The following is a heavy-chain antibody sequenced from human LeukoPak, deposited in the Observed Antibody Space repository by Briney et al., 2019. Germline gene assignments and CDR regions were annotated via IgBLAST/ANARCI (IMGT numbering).Heavy chain of an antibody. CDR1: GGSFSGYY. CDR3: ARGPPDCSSTSCYTGYHPWRLDV. Sequence: SETLSLTCAVYGGSFSGYYWSWIRQPPGKGLEWIGEINHSGSTNYNPSLKSRVTISVDTSKNQFSLKLSSVTAADTAVYYCARGPPDCSSTSCYTGYHPWRLDVWGKGTTVTVFS. CDR2: INHSGST. V-gene: IGHV4-34*01. J-gene: IGHJ6*04. D-gene: IGHD2-2*02.